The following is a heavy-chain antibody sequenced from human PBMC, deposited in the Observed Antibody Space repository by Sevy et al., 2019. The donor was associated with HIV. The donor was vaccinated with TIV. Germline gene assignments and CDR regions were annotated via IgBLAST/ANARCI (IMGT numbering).Heavy chain of an antibody. J-gene: IGHJ4*02. Sequence: ASVKVSCKASGYTFTSYGISWVRQAPGQGLEWMGWISANNGNTNYAQKLQGRVTMTTDTSTSTAYMELRSLRSDDTAVYYCARDSKGQPLLYYFDYWGQGTLVTVSS. CDR1: GYTFTSYG. D-gene: IGHD2-21*02. CDR3: ARDSKGQPLLYYFDY. V-gene: IGHV1-18*01. CDR2: ISANNGNT.